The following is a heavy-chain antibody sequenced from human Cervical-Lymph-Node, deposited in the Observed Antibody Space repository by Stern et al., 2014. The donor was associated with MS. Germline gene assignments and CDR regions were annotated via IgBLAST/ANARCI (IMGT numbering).Heavy chain of an antibody. J-gene: IGHJ6*02. D-gene: IGHD1-26*01. CDR1: GFTFRNAW. CDR3: TTLDRSYPYYYYGMDV. CDR2: IKSKTDGCTT. V-gene: IGHV3-15*01. Sequence: EDQLVESGGGLVKPGGSLRLSCAASGFTFRNAWMTWIRQAPGKGLEWVGRIKSKTDGCTTDYAAPVKGRFTISRDDSKNTLYLQMNSLKTEDTAVYYCTTLDRSYPYYYYGMDVWGQGTTVTVSS.